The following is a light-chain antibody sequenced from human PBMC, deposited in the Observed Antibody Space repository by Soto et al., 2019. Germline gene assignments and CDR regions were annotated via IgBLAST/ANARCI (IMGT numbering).Light chain of an antibody. J-gene: IGKJ1*01. CDR3: QDYGSSPT. CDR1: QSVTSGS. CDR2: GAS. Sequence: EVVLTQSPGTLSLSPGERATLSCRASQSVTSGSLAWYQQKPGQAPRLLIYGASSRATGIPDRFSGSGSGTDFTLTISRLEPEDFAVYYSQDYGSSPTFGQGTKVDIK. V-gene: IGKV3-20*01.